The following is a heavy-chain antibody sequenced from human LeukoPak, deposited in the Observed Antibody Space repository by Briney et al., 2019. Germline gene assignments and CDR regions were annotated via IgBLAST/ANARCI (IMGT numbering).Heavy chain of an antibody. Sequence: ASVKVSCKASGYTFTGYYMHWARQAPGQGLEWMGWINPNSGGTNYAQKFQGRVTMTRDTSISTAYMELSSLRSDDTAMYYCARGQDYGSGSYYSSPDYWGQGTLVTVSS. CDR2: INPNSGGT. CDR1: GYTFTGYY. J-gene: IGHJ4*02. CDR3: ARGQDYGSGSYYSSPDY. V-gene: IGHV1-2*02. D-gene: IGHD3-10*01.